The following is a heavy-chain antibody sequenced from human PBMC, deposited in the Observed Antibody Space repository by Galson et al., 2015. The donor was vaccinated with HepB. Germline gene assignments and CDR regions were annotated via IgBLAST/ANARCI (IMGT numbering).Heavy chain of an antibody. CDR3: ARATGTTVYYYGMDV. CDR2: IIPILGIA. CDR1: TFSSYA. V-gene: IGHV1-69*04. J-gene: IGHJ6*02. Sequence: TFSSYAISWVRQAPGQGLEWMGRIIPILGIANYAQKFQGRVTITADKSTSTAYMELSSLRSEDTAVYYCARATGTTVYYYGMDVWGQGTTVTVSS. D-gene: IGHD1-1*01.